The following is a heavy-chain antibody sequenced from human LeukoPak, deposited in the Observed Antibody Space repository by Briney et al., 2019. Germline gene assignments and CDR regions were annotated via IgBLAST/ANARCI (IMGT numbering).Heavy chain of an antibody. CDR3: ARDFEQLYYYYGMDV. J-gene: IGHJ6*02. CDR1: GGSISSYY. Sequence: PSETLSLTCTVSGGSISSYYWSWIRQPPGKGLEWIGYIYYSGSTNYNPSLKSRVTMSVDTSKNQFSLKLSSVTAADTAVYYCARDFEQLYYYYGMDVWGQGTTVTVSS. D-gene: IGHD6-13*01. V-gene: IGHV4-59*12. CDR2: IYYSGST.